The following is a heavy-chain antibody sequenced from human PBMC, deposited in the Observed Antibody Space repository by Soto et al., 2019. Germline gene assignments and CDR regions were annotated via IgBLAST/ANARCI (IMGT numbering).Heavy chain of an antibody. CDR2: ITSSGTTV. V-gene: IGHV3-48*02. J-gene: IGHJ4*02. D-gene: IGHD6-13*01. CDR3: ARGSSNWAYYFDF. Sequence: EVHLVESGGGLVQPGGSLRLSCAASGFTFSSYSLNWVRQAPGKGLEWVSYITSSGTTVYYADSVRGRFTISRDNAKNSLYLQMNSLRDHDQAVYYCARGSSNWAYYFDFWGQGTLVTVSS. CDR1: GFTFSSYS.